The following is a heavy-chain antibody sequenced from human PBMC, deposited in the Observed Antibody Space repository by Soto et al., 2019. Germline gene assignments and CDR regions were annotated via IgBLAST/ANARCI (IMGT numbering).Heavy chain of an antibody. D-gene: IGHD2-15*01. CDR1: GVSLSTSGEA. CDR2: IYWDDDK. CDR3: AHRQRTVVVGAPFDL. V-gene: IGHV2-5*02. J-gene: IGHJ4*02. Sequence: QITLRESGPTLVQPTQTLTLTCTLSGVSLSTSGEAVGWIRQPPGKALEWLALIYWDDDKRFSPSLNSRLAITRDISKNQVVMTMTDMAPEDTAIYYCAHRQRTVVVGAPFDLWGQGSQVTFSS.